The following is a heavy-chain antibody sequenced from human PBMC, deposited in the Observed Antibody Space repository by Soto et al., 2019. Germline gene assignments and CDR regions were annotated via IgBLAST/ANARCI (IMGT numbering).Heavy chain of an antibody. CDR1: GFTFSSYA. CDR2: ISYDGSNK. Sequence: GGSLRLSCAASGFTFSSYAMHWVRQAPGKGLEWVAVISYDGSNKYYADSVEGRFTISRDNSKNTLYLQMNSLRAEDTAVYYCARDGVGSSSWYLRYYFDYWGQGTLVTVSS. D-gene: IGHD6-13*01. CDR3: ARDGVGSSSWYLRYYFDY. J-gene: IGHJ4*02. V-gene: IGHV3-30-3*01.